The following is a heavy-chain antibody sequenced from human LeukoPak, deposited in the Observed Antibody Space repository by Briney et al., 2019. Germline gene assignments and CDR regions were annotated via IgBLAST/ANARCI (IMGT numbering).Heavy chain of an antibody. CDR1: GFTFDGCA. CDR3: AKEGSVCTNGICRYFDY. V-gene: IGHV3-9*01. Sequence: GGSLRLSCAASGFTFDGCAMHWVRQAPGKGLEWVSSISWNSGSIDYADSVRGRFTISRDNAKNSLCLQMNSLKAGDTALYYCAKEGSVCTNGICRYFDYWGQGTLVTVSS. D-gene: IGHD2-8*01. J-gene: IGHJ4*02. CDR2: ISWNSGSI.